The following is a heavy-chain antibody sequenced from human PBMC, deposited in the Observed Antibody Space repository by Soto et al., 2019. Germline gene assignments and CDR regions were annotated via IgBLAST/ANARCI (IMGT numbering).Heavy chain of an antibody. CDR2: ISGSGGST. D-gene: IGHD6-19*01. CDR1: GFTFSSYA. Sequence: EVQLLESGGGLVQPGGSLRLSCAASGFTFSSYAMSWVRQAPGKGLEWVSAISGSGGSTYYADSVKGRFTISRDNSKNTLYLQMNSLRAEDTAVYYCAKDQGHIAVAGTSDYYYGMDVWGQGNTVTVSS. V-gene: IGHV3-23*01. CDR3: AKDQGHIAVAGTSDYYYGMDV. J-gene: IGHJ6*02.